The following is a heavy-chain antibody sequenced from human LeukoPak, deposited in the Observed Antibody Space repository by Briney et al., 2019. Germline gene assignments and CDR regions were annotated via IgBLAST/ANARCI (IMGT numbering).Heavy chain of an antibody. CDR2: IYSCGST. J-gene: IGHJ4*02. D-gene: IGHD2-15*01. V-gene: IGHV3-66*01. CDR3: ARGEGSSGCYGVGGLDY. Sequence: GGSLRLSCAASGFSLDTYTMNWVRQAPGKGLEWVSVIYSCGSTYYADSVKGRFTISRDNSKNTLYLQMNSLRAEDTAVYYCARGEGSSGCYGVGGLDYWGQGTLVTVSS. CDR1: GFSLDTYT.